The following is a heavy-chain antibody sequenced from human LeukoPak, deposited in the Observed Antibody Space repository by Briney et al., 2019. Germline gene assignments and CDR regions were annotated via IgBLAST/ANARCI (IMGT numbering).Heavy chain of an antibody. CDR2: ISGSGGDT. CDR1: GFTFSSYA. J-gene: IGHJ4*02. D-gene: IGHD5-12*01. Sequence: GGSLRLSCTASGFTFSSYAMSWVRQAPGKGLEWVSVISGSGGDTYYGDSVKGRFTISRDNSKNTLYLQMNSLRADHTAVYYCAKDGVATITFDYWGQGTLVTVSS. CDR3: AKDGVATITFDY. V-gene: IGHV3-23*01.